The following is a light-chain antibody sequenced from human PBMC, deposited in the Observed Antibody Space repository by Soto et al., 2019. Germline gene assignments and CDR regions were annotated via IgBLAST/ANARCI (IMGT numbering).Light chain of an antibody. CDR2: NDD. CDR3: AAWDDSLNGVA. CDR1: SSNIGTNS. Sequence: QSVLTQPPSVSDAPRQRVTISCSGSSSNIGTNSVNWYQQLPGKAPKLLVYNDDLLPSGVSDRFSGSKSGTSASLAISGLQSEDEADYYCAAWDDSLNGVAFGGGTKLTVL. V-gene: IGLV1-36*01. J-gene: IGLJ2*01.